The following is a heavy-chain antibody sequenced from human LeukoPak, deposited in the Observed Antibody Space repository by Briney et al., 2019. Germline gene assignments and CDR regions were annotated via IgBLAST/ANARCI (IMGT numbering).Heavy chain of an antibody. D-gene: IGHD5-12*01. CDR1: GFSFNAYW. Sequence: GGSLRLSCAASGFSFNAYWMAWVRQAPGTGLEWVANINPAGSETFHVDPVKGRFSISRDHAKNLVYLQMNSLRAEDTAVYYCATFGLVAALDLWGQGTLVTVSS. CDR3: ATFGLVAALDL. J-gene: IGHJ4*02. V-gene: IGHV3-7*01. CDR2: INPAGSET.